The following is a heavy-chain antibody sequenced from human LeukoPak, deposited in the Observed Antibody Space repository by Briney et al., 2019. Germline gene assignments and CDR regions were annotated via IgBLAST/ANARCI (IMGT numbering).Heavy chain of an antibody. V-gene: IGHV4-34*01. CDR2: INHSGGT. D-gene: IGHD7-27*01. Sequence: SETLSLTCAVYGGSFSSYYWSWIRQPPGKGLEWIGEINHSGGTNYNPSLKSRVTISVDTSKNQFSLKLSSVTAADTAVYYCAMNWGTGRTLDYWGQGTLLSVSS. J-gene: IGHJ4*02. CDR1: GGSFSSYY. CDR3: AMNWGTGRTLDY.